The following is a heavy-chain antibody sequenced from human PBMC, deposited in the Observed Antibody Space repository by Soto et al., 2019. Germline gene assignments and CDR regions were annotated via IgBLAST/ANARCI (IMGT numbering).Heavy chain of an antibody. Sequence: GGSLRLSCAASGFSFSTYDMSWVRQSPGKGLDWVSVIIGSDGSTYYAHSVKGRFTISRDNSKNTLYLQMSGLRVDDTAVYYCPKGAPLDYWGPGTLVPV. J-gene: IGHJ4*02. CDR3: PKGAPLDY. CDR1: GFSFSTYD. V-gene: IGHV3-23*01. CDR2: IIGSDGST.